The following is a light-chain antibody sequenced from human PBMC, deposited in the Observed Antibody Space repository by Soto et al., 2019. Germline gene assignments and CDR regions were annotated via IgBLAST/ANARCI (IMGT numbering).Light chain of an antibody. Sequence: EILMTQSPATVSVSPGESATLSCRASQNIYYNVAWYQHRPGQAPRLLIYRASTRAPGVPARFSGSGSGTEFTLTTSSPQPEDFTVYSCLQYHNLWAFGQGTKVDIK. J-gene: IGKJ1*01. CDR3: LQYHNLWA. CDR2: RAS. V-gene: IGKV3-15*01. CDR1: QNIYYN.